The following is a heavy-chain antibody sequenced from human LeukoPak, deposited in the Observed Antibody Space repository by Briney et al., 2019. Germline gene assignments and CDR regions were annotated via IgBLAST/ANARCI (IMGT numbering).Heavy chain of an antibody. CDR2: ISGSGGST. V-gene: IGHV3-23*01. D-gene: IGHD2-15*01. CDR1: GFTFSSYA. Sequence: PGGSLRLSCAASGFTFSSYAMSWVRQAPGKGLEWVSAISGSGGSTYYADSVKGRFTISRDNSKNTLYLQMNSLRAEDTAVYYCAKAGAVVVVAAKYFDYWGQGTLATVSS. CDR3: AKAGAVVVVAAKYFDY. J-gene: IGHJ4*02.